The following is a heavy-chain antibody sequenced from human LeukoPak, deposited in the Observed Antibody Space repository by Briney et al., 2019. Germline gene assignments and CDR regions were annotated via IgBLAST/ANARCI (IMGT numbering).Heavy chain of an antibody. CDR1: GGSFSGYY. CDR2: INHSGST. Sequence: SETLSLPCAVYGGSFSGYYWSWIRQPPGKGLEWIGEINHSGSTNYNPSLKSRVTISVDTSKNQFSLKLSSVTAADTAVYYCARAPKRYFDLWGRGTLVTVSS. CDR3: ARAPKRYFDL. J-gene: IGHJ2*01. V-gene: IGHV4-34*01.